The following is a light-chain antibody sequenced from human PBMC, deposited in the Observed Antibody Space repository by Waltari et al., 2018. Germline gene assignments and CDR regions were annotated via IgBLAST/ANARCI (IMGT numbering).Light chain of an antibody. CDR3: QHYDISPLT. V-gene: IGKV3-20*01. CDR1: QTVRTTY. J-gene: IGKJ4*01. CDR2: DTS. Sequence: EIVLTQSPGTLSLSPGERATLSCRASQTVRTTYLAWYQQKPGQAPTLLIYDTSSRATGIPDRFSGSGSGTDFSLTISSLEPEDFAVYYCQHYDISPLTFGGGTKVETK.